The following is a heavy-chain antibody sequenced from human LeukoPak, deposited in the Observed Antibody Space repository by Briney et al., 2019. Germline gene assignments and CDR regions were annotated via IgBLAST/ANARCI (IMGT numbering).Heavy chain of an antibody. CDR2: INPSGGST. Sequence: GASVKVSCKASGYTLTCNYIHWVRQAPGQGLEWMGIINPSGGSTTYAQKFQGGVTMTRDTSTSTVYMELTSLRSEDTAVYYCAKGRSDFFAYYYYLDVWGKGTTVTVSS. CDR3: AKGRSDFFAYYYYLDV. CDR1: GYTLTCNY. J-gene: IGHJ6*03. D-gene: IGHD2-21*02. V-gene: IGHV1-46*03.